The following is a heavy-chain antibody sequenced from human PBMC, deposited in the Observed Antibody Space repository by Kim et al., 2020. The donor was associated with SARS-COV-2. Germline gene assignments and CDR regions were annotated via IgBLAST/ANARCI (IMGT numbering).Heavy chain of an antibody. Sequence: GESLKISCRASGYTFSTYWIAWVRQMPGKGLEWMGYIYPRDSDARYSPSFHGQVAMLADNSITTAYLEWSSLRASDTAMYYCARRMGYRISPDYLDVWG. V-gene: IGHV5-51*01. CDR1: GYTFSTYW. J-gene: IGHJ6*02. CDR2: IYPRDSDA. CDR3: ARRMGYRISPDYLDV. D-gene: IGHD5-12*01.